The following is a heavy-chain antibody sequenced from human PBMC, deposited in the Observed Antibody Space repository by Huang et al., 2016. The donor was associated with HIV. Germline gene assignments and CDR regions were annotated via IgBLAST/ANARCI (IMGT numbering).Heavy chain of an antibody. Sequence: QAQLVQSGAAVMTPGSLVRVSCKASGVYFSESAFSGVRRAPGQGSDWMGGIIPRCGLTNSATRVHGRVTTSADKSSNTVYLELRSLRSGDTAVYYCAREGQNWLGKPFGALAFWGQGTEVIVSS. D-gene: IGHD3-16*01. CDR2: IIPRCGLT. J-gene: IGHJ4*03. CDR1: GVYFSESA. V-gene: IGHV1-69*10. CDR3: AREGQNWLGKPFGALAF.